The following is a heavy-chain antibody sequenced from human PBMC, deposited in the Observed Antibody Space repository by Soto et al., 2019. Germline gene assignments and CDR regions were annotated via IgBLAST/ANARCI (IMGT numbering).Heavy chain of an antibody. V-gene: IGHV1-2*02. J-gene: IGHJ4*02. D-gene: IGHD3-16*01. Sequence: ASVKVSCKASGSPFSGYYLHWLRQAPGLGLAWLGWINPESGASQYGETFQGRVTMTRDTSTATVHMELSRLRPDDTALYYCVGQRGPVLDYADFWRQGTQVTVSS. CDR3: VGQRGPVLDYADF. CDR2: INPESGAS. CDR1: GSPFSGYY.